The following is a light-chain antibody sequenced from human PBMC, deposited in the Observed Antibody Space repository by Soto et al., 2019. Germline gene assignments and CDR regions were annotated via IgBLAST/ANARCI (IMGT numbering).Light chain of an antibody. CDR1: SSDVGSYNL. CDR3: CSYADSSRIYV. Sequence: QSALTQPASVSGSPGQSITLSCTGTSSDVGSYNLVSWYQQHPGKAPKLMIYEGSKRPSGISNRFSGSKSGNTASLTISGLQAEDEAEYYCCSYADSSRIYVFGSGTKLTVL. J-gene: IGLJ1*01. V-gene: IGLV2-23*01. CDR2: EGS.